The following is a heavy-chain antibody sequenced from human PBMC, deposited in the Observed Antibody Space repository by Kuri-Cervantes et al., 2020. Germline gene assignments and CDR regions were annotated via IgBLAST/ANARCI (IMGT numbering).Heavy chain of an antibody. CDR1: GFTFSSYG. CDR2: ISWDGGST. V-gene: IGHV3-NL1*01. Sequence: GESLKISCAASGFTFSSYGMHWVRQAPGKGLEWVSLISWDGGSTYYADSVKGRFTISRDNSKNTLYLQVNSLRAEDTAVYYCAKDYYDTSGAYWGQGTLVTVSS. J-gene: IGHJ4*02. D-gene: IGHD3-22*01. CDR3: AKDYYDTSGAY.